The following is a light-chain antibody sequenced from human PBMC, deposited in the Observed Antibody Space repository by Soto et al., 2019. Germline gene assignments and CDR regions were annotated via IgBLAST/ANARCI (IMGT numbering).Light chain of an antibody. CDR2: GAS. V-gene: IGKV1-39*01. J-gene: IGKJ5*01. CDR1: QNIDNY. CDR3: QQSHSVPVT. Sequence: DIQMTQSPSSLSASVGDRVTITCRASQNIDNYLNWYQQKPGKAPKVLIYGASTLQSGVPSRFSGSGSGTDFTLIISSLQPEDYATYHCQQSHSVPVTFGQGTRL.